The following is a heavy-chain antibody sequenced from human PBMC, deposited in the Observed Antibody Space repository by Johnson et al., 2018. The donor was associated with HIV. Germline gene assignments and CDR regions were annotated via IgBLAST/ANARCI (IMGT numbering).Heavy chain of an antibody. CDR3: AREKLRDSRPSKHDACDI. V-gene: IGHV3-30*19. D-gene: IGHD6-13*01. CDR2: IWYDGSNK. Sequence: QVLLVESGGGVVQPGRSLRLSCAASGFTFSSYGMHWVRQAPGKGLEWVAVIWYDGSNKYYADSVKGRFTISRDNSKNTLYLQMNSLRAEATAVYYCAREKLRDSRPSKHDACDIWGQGTMVTVSS. J-gene: IGHJ3*02. CDR1: GFTFSSYG.